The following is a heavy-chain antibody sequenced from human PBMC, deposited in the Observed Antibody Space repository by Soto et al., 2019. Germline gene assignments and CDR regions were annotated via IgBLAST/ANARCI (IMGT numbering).Heavy chain of an antibody. D-gene: IGHD6-13*01. V-gene: IGHV3-23*01. Sequence: EVQLSQSGGELVQPGESLRLSCAASGFIFNKYAMTWVRQAPGKVLEWVSAISGDGDTTYYADSVKGRFTISRDNSKNTLFLQMNSLRDEDTALYYCASPKVTSSWSSDYWGQGTLVTVSS. CDR1: GFIFNKYA. CDR2: ISGDGDTT. J-gene: IGHJ4*02. CDR3: ASPKVTSSWSSDY.